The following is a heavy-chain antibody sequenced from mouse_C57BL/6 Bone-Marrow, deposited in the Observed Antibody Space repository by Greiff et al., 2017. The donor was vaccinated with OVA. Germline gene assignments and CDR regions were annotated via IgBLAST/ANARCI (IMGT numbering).Heavy chain of an antibody. CDR3: ARLDAMDY. Sequence: EVQRVESGGGLVRPGGSLKLSCAASGFTFSDFYMYWIRQTPEKRLEWVAYISNGGGSTYYPDTVKGRFTISRDNAKNTLYLQMSRLKSEDTAMYYCARLDAMDYWGQGTSVTVSS. V-gene: IGHV5-12*01. CDR2: ISNGGGST. J-gene: IGHJ4*01. CDR1: GFTFSDFY.